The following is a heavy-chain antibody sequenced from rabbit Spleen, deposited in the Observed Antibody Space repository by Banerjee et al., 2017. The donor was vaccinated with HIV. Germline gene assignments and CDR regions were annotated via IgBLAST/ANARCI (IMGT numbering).Heavy chain of an antibody. Sequence: QLKESGGGLVQPGGSLKLSCKASGFDFSTYYMNWVRQAPGKGLEWIGYIDPVFGITYYANWVNGRFSISRENAQNTVLLQMTSLTAADTATYFCARDGAGGSYFALWGPGTLVTVS. CDR1: GFDFSTYY. V-gene: IGHV1S7*01. CDR3: ARDGAGGSYFAL. D-gene: IGHD8-1*01. CDR2: IDPVFGIT. J-gene: IGHJ6*01.